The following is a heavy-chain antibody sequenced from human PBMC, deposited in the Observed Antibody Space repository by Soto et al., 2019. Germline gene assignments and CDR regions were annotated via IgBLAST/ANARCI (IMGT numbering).Heavy chain of an antibody. CDR2: INPSGGSK. V-gene: IGHV1-46*03. CDR1: GYTFTSHY. CDR3: ARGGHLSRDFQTVGSACFDP. J-gene: IGHJ5*02. D-gene: IGHD3-9*01. Sequence: ASVKVSCKASGYTFTSHYMHWVRQPPGKRLEGMGIINPSGGSKNYAQKVQGRVTMTSKASTSTVYMEQRSTMSEDTAVFYCARGGHLSRDFQTVGSACFDPWGQGTVVTVSS.